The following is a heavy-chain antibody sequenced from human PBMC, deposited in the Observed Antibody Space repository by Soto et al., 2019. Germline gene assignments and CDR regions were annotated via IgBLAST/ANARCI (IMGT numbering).Heavy chain of an antibody. D-gene: IGHD6-13*01. V-gene: IGHV1-18*04. CDR1: GYSFSTYG. Sequence: GASVKVSCKASGYSFSTYGISWVRQAPGQGLEWMAWISTSNGDTHYAQKVQDRVSMTTDRFTRTAYMELRSLRSDDTAIYYCARDSAAHGPVFDYWGQGTLVTVSS. J-gene: IGHJ4*02. CDR3: ARDSAAHGPVFDY. CDR2: ISTSNGDT.